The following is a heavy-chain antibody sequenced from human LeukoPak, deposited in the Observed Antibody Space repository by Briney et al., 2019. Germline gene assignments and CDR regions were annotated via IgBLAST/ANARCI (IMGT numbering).Heavy chain of an antibody. CDR2: IWYDGSNK. V-gene: IGHV3-33*08. D-gene: IGHD4-17*01. J-gene: IGHJ4*02. CDR3: ARALRAYGDYYFDY. CDR1: GFTFSSYG. Sequence: PGGSLRLSCAASGFTFSSYGMHWVRQAPGKGLEWVAVIWYDGSNKYYADSVKGRFTISRDNSKNTLYLQMNSLRAEDTAVYYCARALRAYGDYYFDYWGQGTLVTVSS.